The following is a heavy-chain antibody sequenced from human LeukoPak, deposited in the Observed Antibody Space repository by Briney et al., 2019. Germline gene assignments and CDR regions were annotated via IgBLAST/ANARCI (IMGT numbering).Heavy chain of an antibody. CDR2: IYHSGST. V-gene: IGHV4-4*02. J-gene: IGHJ4*02. CDR3: ARGIYSSGWPYYFDY. D-gene: IGHD6-19*01. Sequence: SGTLSLTCAVSGGSISSSNWWGWVRQPPGKGLEWIGEIYHSGSTNYNPSLKSRVTISVDKSKNQFSLKLSSVTAADTAVYYCARGIYSSGWPYYFDYWGQGTLVTVSP. CDR1: GGSISSSNW.